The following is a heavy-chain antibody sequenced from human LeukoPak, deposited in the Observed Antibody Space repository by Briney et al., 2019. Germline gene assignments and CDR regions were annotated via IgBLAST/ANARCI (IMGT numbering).Heavy chain of an antibody. CDR2: IFYSGST. CDR1: GGSISSSSYY. D-gene: IGHD2-15*01. V-gene: IGHV4-39*01. J-gene: IGHJ4*02. Sequence: SETLSLTCTVSGGSISSSSYYWGRIRQPPGKGLEWIGSIFYSGSTYYNPSLKSRVTISGDTSKSQFSLKLSSVTAADPAVYYCVRLEKVVVPATIDFWGQGTLVTVSS. CDR3: VRLEKVVVPATIDF.